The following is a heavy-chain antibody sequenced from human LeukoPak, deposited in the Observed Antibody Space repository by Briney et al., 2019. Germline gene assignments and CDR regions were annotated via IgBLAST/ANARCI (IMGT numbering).Heavy chain of an antibody. CDR1: GFTFSSYA. CDR2: ISGSGGST. Sequence: GGSLRLSCAASGFTFSSYAMSWVRQAPGKGLEWVSAISGSGGSTYYADSVKGRFTISRDNSKNTLYLQMNSLRAEDTAVYYCAKLYSSSWYGGNWFDPWGQGTLVTVPS. V-gene: IGHV3-23*01. J-gene: IGHJ5*02. CDR3: AKLYSSSWYGGNWFDP. D-gene: IGHD6-13*01.